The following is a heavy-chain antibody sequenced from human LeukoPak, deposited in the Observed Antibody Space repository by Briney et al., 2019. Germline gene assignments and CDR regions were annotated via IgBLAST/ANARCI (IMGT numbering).Heavy chain of an antibody. V-gene: IGHV3-13*01. Sequence: GGSLRLSCAASGFTFSSYDMHWVRRATGKGLEWVSAIGTAGDTYYPGSVKGRFTISRENAKNSLYLQMNSLRAGDTAVYYCARALSPSQQYGDYYFDYWGQGTLVTVSS. CDR3: ARALSPSQQYGDYYFDY. CDR1: GFTFSSYD. J-gene: IGHJ4*02. CDR2: IGTAGDT. D-gene: IGHD4-17*01.